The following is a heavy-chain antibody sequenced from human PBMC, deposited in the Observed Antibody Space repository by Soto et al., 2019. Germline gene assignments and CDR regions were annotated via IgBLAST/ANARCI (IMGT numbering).Heavy chain of an antibody. Sequence: ASVKVSCKASGYTFTSYAMHWVRQAPGQRLEWMGWINAGNGNTKYSQKFQGRVTITRDTSASTAYMELSRLTSDDTAVYYCARDGVTARPYYYYGMDVWGQGTTVTVSS. CDR3: ARDGVTARPYYYYGMDV. D-gene: IGHD6-6*01. CDR2: INAGNGNT. CDR1: GYTFTSYA. V-gene: IGHV1-3*01. J-gene: IGHJ6*02.